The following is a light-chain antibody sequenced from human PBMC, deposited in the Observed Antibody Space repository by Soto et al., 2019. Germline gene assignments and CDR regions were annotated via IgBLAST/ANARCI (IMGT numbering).Light chain of an antibody. V-gene: IGKV3-20*01. Sequence: EIVLTQSPGTLSLSPGERATLSCRASQRVSSSYLAWYQQKPGQAPRLLIYGASSRATGIPDKFSGSGSGTDFTLTISRLEPEDFAVYYCHQYGSSPLTFGGGTKVEIK. CDR1: QRVSSSY. J-gene: IGKJ4*01. CDR3: HQYGSSPLT. CDR2: GAS.